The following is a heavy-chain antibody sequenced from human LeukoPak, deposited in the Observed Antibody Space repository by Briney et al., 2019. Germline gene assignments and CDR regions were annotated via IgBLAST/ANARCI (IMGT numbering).Heavy chain of an antibody. D-gene: IGHD1-26*01. CDR2: ISPYNGET. CDR3: AREGRWELDSYYYYGMDV. CDR1: GYIFPSYG. J-gene: IGHJ6*02. Sequence: ASVKVSCKGSGYIFPSYGLAWVRQAPGQGLEWMGWISPYNGETKYAQNFQDRLTLTTDTSTSTAYMELRSLRSDDTAVYYCAREGRWELDSYYYYGMDVWGQGTTVTVSS. V-gene: IGHV1-18*01.